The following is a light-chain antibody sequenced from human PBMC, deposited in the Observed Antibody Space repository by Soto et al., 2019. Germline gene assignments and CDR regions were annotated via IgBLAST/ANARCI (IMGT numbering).Light chain of an antibody. Sequence: EIVLTQSPDTLCLSPGERATLSCRASQSVTTYLAWYQQKPGQAPRLLIYDASNRATGIPARFSGSGSGTDFTLTISRLEPEDFAVYYCQQRSNWPPLISFGQGTRLEIK. J-gene: IGKJ5*01. CDR2: DAS. CDR1: QSVTTY. CDR3: QQRSNWPPLIS. V-gene: IGKV3-11*01.